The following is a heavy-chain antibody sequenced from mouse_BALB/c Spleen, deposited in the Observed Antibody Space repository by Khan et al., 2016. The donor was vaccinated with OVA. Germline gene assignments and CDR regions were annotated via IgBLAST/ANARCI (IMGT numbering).Heavy chain of an antibody. CDR3: MRYDGYYWYFDV. CDR1: GFTFSGFW. V-gene: IGHV11-2*02. CDR2: INSDGSAI. Sequence: EVQLLETGGGLVQPGGSRGLSCEGSGFTFSGFWMSWVRQTPGKTLEWIGDINSDGSAINYAPSIKDRFTIFRDNDKSTLYLKMSHVRSEDTATYFCMRYDGYYWYFDVWGAGTTVTVSS. J-gene: IGHJ1*01. D-gene: IGHD2-3*01.